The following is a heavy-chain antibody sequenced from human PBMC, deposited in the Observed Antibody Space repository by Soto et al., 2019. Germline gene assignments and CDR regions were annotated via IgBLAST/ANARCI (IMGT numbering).Heavy chain of an antibody. CDR3: AKTTVTLFDRYYYGMDV. Sequence: QVQLVQSGAEVQKPGSSVKVSCKASGGTFSSYAISWVRQAPGQGLEWMGGIIPIFGTANYAQKFQGRVTITADESTSTAYMELSSLRSEDTAVYYCAKTTVTLFDRYYYGMDVWGQGTTVTVSS. V-gene: IGHV1-69*01. J-gene: IGHJ6*02. D-gene: IGHD4-17*01. CDR1: GGTFSSYA. CDR2: IIPIFGTA.